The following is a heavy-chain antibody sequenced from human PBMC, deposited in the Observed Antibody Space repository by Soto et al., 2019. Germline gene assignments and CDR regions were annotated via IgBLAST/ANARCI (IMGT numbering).Heavy chain of an antibody. Sequence: VNGCCKASALTFMYSAVPPLRQTRGDPEERLGGIGVGRGNTNYAQEFQGRVSNPRDMSTNTVYMEPSSLRSEDSAVFYCAADVLTYSYDRSGYYFDGFDTWGQGTMVAVS. V-gene: IGHV1-58*01. J-gene: IGHJ3*02. CDR2: IGVGRGNT. CDR3: AADVLTYSYDRSGYYFDGFDT. CDR1: ALTFMYSA. D-gene: IGHD3-22*01.